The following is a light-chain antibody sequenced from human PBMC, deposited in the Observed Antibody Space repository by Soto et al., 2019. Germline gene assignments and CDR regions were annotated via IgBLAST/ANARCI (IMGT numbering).Light chain of an antibody. Sequence: DIQMTQSPSSLSASIGDRVTITCRASQGIRNSLAWYQQRPGKNPNLLIYDASTLQSGVPSRFSGSGFGTDFTLTISSLQPEDVETYYCQKYISGPYIFGPGTKVDI. J-gene: IGKJ3*01. V-gene: IGKV1-27*01. CDR1: QGIRNS. CDR3: QKYISGPYI. CDR2: DAS.